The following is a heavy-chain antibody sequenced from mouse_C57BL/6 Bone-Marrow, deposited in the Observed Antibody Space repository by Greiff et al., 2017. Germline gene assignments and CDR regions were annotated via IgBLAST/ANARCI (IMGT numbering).Heavy chain of an antibody. J-gene: IGHJ4*01. CDR2: INPSNGGT. CDR3: ARITTVPRSYYAMDY. D-gene: IGHD1-1*01. V-gene: IGHV1-53*01. Sequence: VQLQQPGTELVKPGASVKLSCKASGYTFTSYWMHWVKQRPGQGLEWIGNINPSNGGTNYNEKFKSKATLTVDKSSSTAYMQLSRLTSEDSAVXYCARITTVPRSYYAMDYWGQGTSVTVSS. CDR1: GYTFTSYW.